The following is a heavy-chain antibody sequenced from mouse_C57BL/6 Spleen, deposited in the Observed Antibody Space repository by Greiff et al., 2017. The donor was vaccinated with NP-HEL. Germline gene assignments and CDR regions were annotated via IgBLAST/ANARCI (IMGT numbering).Heavy chain of an antibody. CDR3: ARGGIYYGNYVGFAY. Sequence: QVQLQQSGAELVKPGASVKISCKASGYAFSSYWMNWVKQRPGKGLEWIGQIYPGDGDTNYNGKFKGKATLTADKSSSTAYMQLSSLTSEDSAVYFCARGGIYYGNYVGFAYWGQGTLVTVSA. V-gene: IGHV1-80*01. CDR2: IYPGDGDT. J-gene: IGHJ3*01. D-gene: IGHD2-1*01. CDR1: GYAFSSYW.